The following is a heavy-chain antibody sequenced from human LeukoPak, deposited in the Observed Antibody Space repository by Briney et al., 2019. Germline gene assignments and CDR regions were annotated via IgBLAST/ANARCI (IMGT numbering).Heavy chain of an antibody. CDR1: GGSISSGGYS. Sequence: SETLSLTCGVSGGSISSGGYSWSWIRQPPGKGLEWIGYIYHSGSTYYNPSLKSRVTISVDRSKNQFSLKLSSVTAADTAIYYCSRESGAFCPFGYWGQGTLVIVPP. CDR2: IYHSGST. CDR3: SRESGAFCPFGY. J-gene: IGHJ4*02. V-gene: IGHV4-30-2*01. D-gene: IGHD1-26*01.